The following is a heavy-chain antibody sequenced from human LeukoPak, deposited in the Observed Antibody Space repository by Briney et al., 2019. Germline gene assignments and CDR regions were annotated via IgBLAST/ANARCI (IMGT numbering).Heavy chain of an antibody. CDR3: AKVVDTPMILYGAFDI. Sequence: PGGSLRLSCVASGFTFSSYSMNWVRQAPGKGLEWVSFISTSSSYIHYADSVKGRFTISRDNAKNSLYLQMNSLRAEDTAVYYCAKVVDTPMILYGAFDIWGQGTMVTVAS. CDR2: ISTSSSYI. J-gene: IGHJ3*02. V-gene: IGHV3-21*01. CDR1: GFTFSSYS. D-gene: IGHD5-18*01.